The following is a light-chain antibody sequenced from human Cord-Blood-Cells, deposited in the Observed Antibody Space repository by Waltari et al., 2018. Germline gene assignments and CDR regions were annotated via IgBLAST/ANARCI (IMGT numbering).Light chain of an antibody. CDR1: SSDVGGYNY. Sequence: QSALTQPRSVSGSPGQSVTISCTGPSSDVGGYNYVSWYQQHPGKAPKLMIYGVSKGPSGVPTRFSGSKSGNAASLTISGLQAEDEADYYCCSYAGSYTLVVGGGTKLTVL. CDR2: GVS. CDR3: CSYAGSYTLV. V-gene: IGLV2-11*01. J-gene: IGLJ3*02.